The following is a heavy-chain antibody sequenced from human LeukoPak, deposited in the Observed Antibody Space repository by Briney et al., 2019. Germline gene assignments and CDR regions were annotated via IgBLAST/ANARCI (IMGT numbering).Heavy chain of an antibody. D-gene: IGHD3-3*01. Sequence: SETLSLTCTVSGGSISSSSYYWGWIRQPPGKGLEWIGSIYYSGSTYYNPSLKSRVTISVDTSKNQFSLKLSSVTAADTAVYYCARSYDFWSGYYLYFDYWGQGTLVTVSS. V-gene: IGHV4-39*01. CDR1: GGSISSSSYY. CDR2: IYYSGST. CDR3: ARSYDFWSGYYLYFDY. J-gene: IGHJ4*02.